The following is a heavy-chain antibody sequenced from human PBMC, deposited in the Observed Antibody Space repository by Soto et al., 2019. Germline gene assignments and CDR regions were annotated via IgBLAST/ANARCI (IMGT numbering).Heavy chain of an antibody. J-gene: IGHJ4*02. CDR1: GYSFTSYW. V-gene: IGHV5-51*01. CDR2: IYPGDSDT. D-gene: IGHD5-18*01. CDR3: ARSGGSVDTAMATYFDY. Sequence: GESLKISCKGSGYSFTSYWIGWVRQMPGKGLEWMGIIYPGDSDTRYSPSFQGQVTISADKSISTAYLQWSSLKASGTAMYYCARSGGSVDTAMATYFDYWGQGTLVTVSS.